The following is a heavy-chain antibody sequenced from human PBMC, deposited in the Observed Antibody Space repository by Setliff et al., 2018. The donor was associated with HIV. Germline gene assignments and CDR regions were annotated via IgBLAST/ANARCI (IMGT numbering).Heavy chain of an antibody. CDR1: GYTFTGYY. J-gene: IGHJ3*01. CDR3: ARGADYYDTSGYPRDPFDL. D-gene: IGHD3-22*01. V-gene: IGHV1-2*02. Sequence: GASVKVSCKASGYTFTGYYIYWVRQAPGQGLEWMGWINPHSGGTNYAQKFQGRVTMTRDTSISTASMELSRLRSEDTAAYYCARGADYYDTSGYPRDPFDLWGQGTRVTVSS. CDR2: INPHSGGT.